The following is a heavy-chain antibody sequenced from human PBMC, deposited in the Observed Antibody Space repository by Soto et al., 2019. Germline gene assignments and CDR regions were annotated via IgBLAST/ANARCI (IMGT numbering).Heavy chain of an antibody. J-gene: IGHJ6*02. CDR2: INPNSGGT. D-gene: IGHD6-19*01. CDR1: GYTFTGYY. V-gene: IGHV1-2*04. CDR3: ARGGAGQWLAEYYYYGMDV. Sequence: ASVKVSCKASGYTFTGYYMHWVRQAPGQGLEWMGWINPNSGGTNYAQKFQGWVTMTRDTSISTAYMELSRLRSDDTAVYYCARGGAGQWLAEYYYYGMDVWGQGTTVTVSS.